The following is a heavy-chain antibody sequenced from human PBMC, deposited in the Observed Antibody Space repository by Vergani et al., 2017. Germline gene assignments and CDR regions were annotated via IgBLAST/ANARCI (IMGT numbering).Heavy chain of an antibody. CDR2: ISVYNGNT. J-gene: IGHJ4*02. V-gene: IGHV1-18*01. D-gene: IGHD3-10*01. CDR1: NYRFTNYG. Sequence: QVQLVQSGDEVKKPGAALKVSCKTSNYRFTNYGISWVRQAPGQGLEWMGWISVYNGNTIYAEKLQGRVTMSTDTSTSTAYMELGSLRSDDTAVYFCAREEAADYGSGINYYFAYWGQGTLVTVSS. CDR3: AREEAADYGSGINYYFAY.